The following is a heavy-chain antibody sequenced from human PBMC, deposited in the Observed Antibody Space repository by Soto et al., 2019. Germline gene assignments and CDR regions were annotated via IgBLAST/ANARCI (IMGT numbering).Heavy chain of an antibody. CDR2: ISYDGSNK. D-gene: IGHD2-15*01. CDR1: GFTFSSYP. J-gene: IGHJ6*02. CDR3: ARDSATVADYYYAMDV. Sequence: QVQLVESGGGVVQPGRSLRLSCAASGFTFSSYPMHWVRQAPGKGLEWVAVISYDGSNKYYVDSVKGRFTISRDNSKNTLYLHMNSLIPEDTTVYYCARDSATVADYYYAMDVWGQWTTVTVSS. V-gene: IGHV3-30-3*01.